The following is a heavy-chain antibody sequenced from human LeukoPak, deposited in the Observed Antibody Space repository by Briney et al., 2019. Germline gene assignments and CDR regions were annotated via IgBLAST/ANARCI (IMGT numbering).Heavy chain of an antibody. CDR2: IYYSGST. V-gene: IGHV4-39*01. CDR3: ARNRSSGYWVY. Sequence: SETLSLTCTVSGGSISSSSYYWGWIRQPPGKGLEWVGSIYYSGSTYYNPSLKSRVTISVDTSKNQFSLKLSSVTAADTAVYYCARNRSSGYWVYWGQGTLVTVSS. J-gene: IGHJ4*02. CDR1: GGSISSSSYY. D-gene: IGHD3-22*01.